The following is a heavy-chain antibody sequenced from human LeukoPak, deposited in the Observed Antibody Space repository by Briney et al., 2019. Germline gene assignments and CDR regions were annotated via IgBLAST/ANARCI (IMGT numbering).Heavy chain of an antibody. J-gene: IGHJ3*02. D-gene: IGHD1-26*01. CDR3: AIDAWELPLDAFDI. V-gene: IGHV3-48*02. CDR2: ISDSSSSI. CDR1: GFTFSTYN. Sequence: GGSLRLSCAASGFTFSTYNMNWVRHAPGKGLEWVSYISDSSSSIYYADSVKGRFTVSRDNAKNSLYLQMNSLRDQDTAVYYCAIDAWELPLDAFDIWGQGTLVTVSS.